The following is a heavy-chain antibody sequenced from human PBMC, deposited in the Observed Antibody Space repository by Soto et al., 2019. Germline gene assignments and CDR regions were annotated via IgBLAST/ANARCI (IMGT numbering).Heavy chain of an antibody. CDR3: ARDVGTALVGFSYGMDV. CDR1: GFTFSNSW. V-gene: IGHV3-7*01. D-gene: IGHD5-18*01. J-gene: IGHJ6*02. CDR2: INQDVSKK. Sequence: EAQLVESGGGLVQPGGSLRLSCVVSGFTFSNSWMTWFRQAPGKGLEWVANINQDVSKKYYVDSVEGRFTISRDNAKNSLYLQMYGLRTEDTAVYYCARDVGTALVGFSYGMDVWGLGTTVTVSS.